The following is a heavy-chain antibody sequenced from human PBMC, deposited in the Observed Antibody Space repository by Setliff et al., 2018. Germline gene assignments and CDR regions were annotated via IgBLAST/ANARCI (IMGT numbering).Heavy chain of an antibody. Sequence: SETLSLTCTVSGGSISGYYWSWIRQPPGKGLEWIGNIYYTGSPSYSPSLRSRGTISVDTSKNKFSLSLSSVTAADTAVYYCARGRMRGSCSGPSCTYDPFVTNTHHHYGMDVWGQGATVTVSS. CDR1: GGSISGYY. CDR3: ARGRMRGSCSGPSCTYDPFVTNTHHHYGMDV. CDR2: IYYTGSP. D-gene: IGHD2-2*01. V-gene: IGHV4-59*01. J-gene: IGHJ6*02.